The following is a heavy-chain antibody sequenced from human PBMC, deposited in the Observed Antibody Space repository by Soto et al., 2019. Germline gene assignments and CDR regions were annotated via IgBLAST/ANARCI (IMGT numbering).Heavy chain of an antibody. D-gene: IGHD3-22*01. CDR2: IIPIFGTA. V-gene: IGHV1-69*13. J-gene: IGHJ4*02. Sequence: SVKVSCKASGGTFSSYAISWVRQAPGQGLEWMGGIIPIFGTANYAQKLQGRVTITADESTSTAYMELSSLRSEDTAVYYCANSVVVGLFEYWGKGTLVTVSS. CDR1: GGTFSSYA. CDR3: ANSVVVGLFEY.